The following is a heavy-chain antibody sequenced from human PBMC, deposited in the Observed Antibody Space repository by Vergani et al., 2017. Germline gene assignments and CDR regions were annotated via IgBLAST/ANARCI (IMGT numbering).Heavy chain of an antibody. D-gene: IGHD2-2*01. V-gene: IGHV4-34*01. CDR2: INHSGST. J-gene: IGHJ4*02. CDR3: ARGVGDIVVVPAATYFDY. CDR1: GGSFSGYY. Sequence: QVQLQQWGAGLLKPSETLSLTCAVYGGSFSGYYWSWIRQPPGKGLEWIGEINHSGSTNYNPSLKSRVTISVDTSKNQFSLKLSSVTAADTAVYYCARGVGDIVVVPAATYFDYWGQGTLVTVYS.